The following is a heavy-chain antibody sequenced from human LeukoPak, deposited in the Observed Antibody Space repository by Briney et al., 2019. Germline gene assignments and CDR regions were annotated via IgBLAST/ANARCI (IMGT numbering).Heavy chain of an antibody. CDR2: ISYSGST. CDR1: GGSISSYY. V-gene: IGHV4-59*01. D-gene: IGHD3-22*01. Sequence: SETLSLTCTVSGGSISSYYWSWIRQPPGKGLEWIACISYSGSTKYNPSLKSRVTISVDTSKSQLSLKLSSVTAADTAVYYCAREPGFDSSGYLNWFDPWGQGTLVTVSS. J-gene: IGHJ5*02. CDR3: AREPGFDSSGYLNWFDP.